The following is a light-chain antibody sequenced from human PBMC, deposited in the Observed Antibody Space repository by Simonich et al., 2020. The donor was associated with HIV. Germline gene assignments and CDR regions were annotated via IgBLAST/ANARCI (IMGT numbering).Light chain of an antibody. CDR3: QSYDSSNHVV. V-gene: IGLV6-57*03. J-gene: IGLJ2*01. CDR2: EDN. CDR1: SGSIARNY. Sequence: NFMLTQPHSVSESPGTTVTISCTRSSGSIARNYVQWYQQRPGSAPPTLIYEDNQRPSGVPDRFSGSIDSSSNSASLTISGLKTEDEADYYCQSYDSSNHVVFGGGTKLTVL.